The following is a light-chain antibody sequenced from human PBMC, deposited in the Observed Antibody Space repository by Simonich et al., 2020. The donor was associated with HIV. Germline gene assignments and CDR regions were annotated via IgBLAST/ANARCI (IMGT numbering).Light chain of an antibody. Sequence: EIVLTQSPATLSLSPGERATLSCRASQSVSSYLAWYQQKPGQAPRLLIYDASNRATGIPAPFSGSGSGTDFTLTISSLEPEDFAVYYCQQRSNWPPEVTFGQGTRLEIK. V-gene: IGKV3-11*01. CDR1: QSVSSY. CDR2: DAS. J-gene: IGKJ5*01. CDR3: QQRSNWPPEVT.